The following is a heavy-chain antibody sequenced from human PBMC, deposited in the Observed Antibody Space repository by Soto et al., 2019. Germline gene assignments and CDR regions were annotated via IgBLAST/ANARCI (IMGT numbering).Heavy chain of an antibody. CDR3: AHRFDWYYFNY. CDR1: GFSLSTSEVG. D-gene: IGHD3-9*01. Sequence: QITLKESGPTLLKPTQTLTLTCTFSGFSLSTSEVGVGWIRQPPGRALEWLALIYWDDDKRYSPSLRSRLTITKDTSKHQVVLTMTNVDPADTATYYCAHRFDWYYFNYWGQGSLVTVSS. CDR2: IYWDDDK. V-gene: IGHV2-5*02. J-gene: IGHJ4*02.